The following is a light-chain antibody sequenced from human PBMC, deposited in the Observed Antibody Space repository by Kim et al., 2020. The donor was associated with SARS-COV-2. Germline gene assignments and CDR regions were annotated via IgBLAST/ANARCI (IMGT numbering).Light chain of an antibody. CDR1: QSVHIW. CDR3: QQYHTYST. CDR2: QAS. V-gene: IGKV1-5*03. Sequence: DIQMTQSPAFLSASVGDTVTITCRASQSVHIWLAWYQQIPGKAPKLWIHQASNLQSGVPSRFSGRGSGSEFTLTINSLQSGDFATYYCQQYHTYSTFGQGTKVDSK. J-gene: IGKJ1*01.